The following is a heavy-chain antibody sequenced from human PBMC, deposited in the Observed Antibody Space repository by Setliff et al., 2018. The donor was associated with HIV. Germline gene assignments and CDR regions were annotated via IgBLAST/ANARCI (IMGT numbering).Heavy chain of an antibody. J-gene: IGHJ6*03. CDR2: TYTSGIT. V-gene: IGHV4-4*08. D-gene: IGHD3-10*01. CDR1: GDSISSYY. Sequence: SETLSLTCTVSGDSISSYYWSWIRQPPGKGLEWIGYTYTSGITDYNPSLKSRVTISGDTSKNQFSLKLSSVTAADTAVYYCARDRRGYYYGSGSCYMDVWGTGTTVTV. CDR3: ARDRRGYYYGSGSCYMDV.